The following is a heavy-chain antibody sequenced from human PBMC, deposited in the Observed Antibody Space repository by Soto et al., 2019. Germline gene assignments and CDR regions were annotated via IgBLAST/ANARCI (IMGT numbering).Heavy chain of an antibody. CDR2: IYYSGST. J-gene: IGHJ4*02. Sequence: PSETLSLTCTVSGGSISSSSYYWGWIRQPPGKGLEWIGSIYYSGSTYYNPSLKSRVTISVDTSKDQFSLKLSSVTAADTAVYYCMLGSGWKDFDYWGRGTLVTVSS. CDR1: GGSISSSSYY. CDR3: MLGSGWKDFDY. D-gene: IGHD3-22*01. V-gene: IGHV4-39*01.